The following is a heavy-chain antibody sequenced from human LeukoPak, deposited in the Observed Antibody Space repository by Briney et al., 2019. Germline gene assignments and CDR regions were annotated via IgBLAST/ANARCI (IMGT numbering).Heavy chain of an antibody. J-gene: IGHJ4*02. CDR2: ISSSSSYI. Sequence: PGGSLRLSCAASGFTFSSHSRNWVRQAPGKGLEWVSSISSSSSYIYYADSVKGRFTISRDNAKNSLYLQMNSLRAEDTAVYYCARDRDYYYGSGSYPFDYWGQGTLVTVSS. CDR3: ARDRDYYYGSGSYPFDY. V-gene: IGHV3-21*01. D-gene: IGHD3-10*01. CDR1: GFTFSSHS.